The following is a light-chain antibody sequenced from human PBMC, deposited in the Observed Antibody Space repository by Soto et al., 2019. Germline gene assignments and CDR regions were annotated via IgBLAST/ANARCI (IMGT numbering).Light chain of an antibody. J-gene: IGLJ1*01. Sequence: SALTQPRSVSGSPGQSVTISRPGTSSDVGGYNYVSWYQQHPGKAPKLMIYDVSKRPSGVPDRFSGSKSGNTASLTISGLQAEDEADYYCCSYAGSYTGVFGTGTKVTVL. CDR1: SSDVGGYNY. V-gene: IGLV2-11*01. CDR2: DVS. CDR3: CSYAGSYTGV.